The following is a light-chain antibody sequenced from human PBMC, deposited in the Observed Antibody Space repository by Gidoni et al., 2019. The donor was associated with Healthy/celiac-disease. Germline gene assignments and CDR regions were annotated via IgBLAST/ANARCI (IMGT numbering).Light chain of an antibody. CDR3: YSAADNNVV. J-gene: IGLJ2*01. CDR2: KDS. CDR1: VLAKKY. V-gene: IGLV3-27*01. Sequence: SYALTQPSSVSVSPGQTARNTCSGDVLAKKYARWVQQKPGQAPVLVIYKDSERPSGTPERFSGSRSGTTVTVTISGAQVEDEADYYCYSAADNNVVFGGGTKLTVL.